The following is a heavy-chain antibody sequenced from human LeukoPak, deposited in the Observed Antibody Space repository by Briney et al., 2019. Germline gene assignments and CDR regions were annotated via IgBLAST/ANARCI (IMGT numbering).Heavy chain of an antibody. J-gene: IGHJ4*02. D-gene: IGHD6-19*01. Sequence: PSETLSLTCTVSGGSIYSSDYYWGWIRQPPGKGLEWIGIIYYSGSTYYNPSLKSRVTISVDTSKNQFSLKLSSVTAADTAVYYCARVDPPPGSGWYILDYWGQGTLVTVSS. CDR3: ARVDPPPGSGWYILDY. CDR2: IYYSGST. V-gene: IGHV4-39*07. CDR1: GGSIYSSDYY.